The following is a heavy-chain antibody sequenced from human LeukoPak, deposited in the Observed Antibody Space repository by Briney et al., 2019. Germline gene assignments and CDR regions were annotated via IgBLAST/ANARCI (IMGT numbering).Heavy chain of an antibody. D-gene: IGHD2-2*01. V-gene: IGHV4-61*02. CDR2: VYTSGST. CDR3: ATSPHCSSTSCYRV. J-gene: IGHJ6*04. Sequence: PSETLSLTCIVSGGSLSSGTYYWSWIRQPAGKGLEWIGRVYTSGSTDYNPSLKSRVTMSVDTSKSQISLKLNSVTAADTAVYYCATSPHCSSTSCYRVWGKGTTVTVSS. CDR1: GGSLSSGTYY.